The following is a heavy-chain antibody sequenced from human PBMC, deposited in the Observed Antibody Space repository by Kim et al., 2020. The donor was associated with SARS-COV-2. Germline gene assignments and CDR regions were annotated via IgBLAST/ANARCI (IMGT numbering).Heavy chain of an antibody. CDR2: INHSGST. J-gene: IGHJ5*02. Sequence: SETLSLTCAVYGGSFSGYYWSWIRQPPGKGLEWIGEINHSGSTNYNPSLKSRVTISVDTSKNQFSLKLSSVTAADTAVYYCASSSSSWYWFDPWGQGTLVTVSS. CDR3: ASSSSSWYWFDP. D-gene: IGHD6-13*01. CDR1: GGSFSGYY. V-gene: IGHV4-34*01.